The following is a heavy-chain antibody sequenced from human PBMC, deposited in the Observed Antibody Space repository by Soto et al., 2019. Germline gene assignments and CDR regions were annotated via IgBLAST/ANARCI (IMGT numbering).Heavy chain of an antibody. Sequence: QVQLVQSGAEVKKPXSSXXXSCKAXGXTXXSYAXXXVRXAPXXXXXXMGGIIPIFGTANYAQKFQGRVTITADEPTSTAYMELSSLRSEDTAVYYCAREDPYGDYEVGWFDPWGQGTLVTVSS. CDR1: GXTXXSYA. D-gene: IGHD4-17*01. J-gene: IGHJ5*02. V-gene: IGHV1-69*01. CDR2: IIPIFGTA. CDR3: AREDPYGDYEVGWFDP.